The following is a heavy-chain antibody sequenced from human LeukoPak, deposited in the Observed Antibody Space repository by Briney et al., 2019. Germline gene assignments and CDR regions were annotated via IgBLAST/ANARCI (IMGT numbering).Heavy chain of an antibody. CDR2: ISYDGSNK. J-gene: IGHJ3*02. V-gene: IGHV3-30-3*01. CDR1: GFIFSSYA. CDR3: ARDADHRAFDI. Sequence: GGSLRLSCAAAGFIFSSYATRWVRQAPGKGLEWVAVISYDGSNKYYADSVKGRFTISRDNSKNTLYLQMSSLRAEDTAVYYCARDADHRAFDIWGQGTLVTVSS.